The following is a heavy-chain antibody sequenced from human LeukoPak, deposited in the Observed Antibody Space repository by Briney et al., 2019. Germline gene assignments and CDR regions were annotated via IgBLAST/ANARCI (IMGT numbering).Heavy chain of an antibody. CDR1: GFTFSTYA. CDR2: IVGSGVTT. J-gene: IGHJ4*02. D-gene: IGHD5-12*01. V-gene: IGHV3-23*01. Sequence: GGSLRLSCAASGFTFSTYAMSWVRQAPGKGLEWVSGIVGSGVTTYYADSVKGRLTISRDNSRNTLYLQMNSLRAEDTAVYYCARVKRYSREGVDYGGQETLAAVSS. CDR3: ARVKRYSREGVDY.